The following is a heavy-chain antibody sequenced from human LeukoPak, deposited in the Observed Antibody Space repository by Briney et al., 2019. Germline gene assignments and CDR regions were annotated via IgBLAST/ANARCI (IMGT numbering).Heavy chain of an antibody. CDR3: ARTGIQIVVAFDI. D-gene: IGHD1-14*01. CDR1: GFTFSSYA. V-gene: IGHV3-30-3*02. J-gene: IGHJ3*02. Sequence: PGGSLRLSCAASGFTFSSYAMHWVRQAPGKGLEWVAVISYDGSNKYYADSVKGRFTISRDNSKNTLYLQMNSLRAEDTAVYYCARTGIQIVVAFDIWGQGTMVTVSS. CDR2: ISYDGSNK.